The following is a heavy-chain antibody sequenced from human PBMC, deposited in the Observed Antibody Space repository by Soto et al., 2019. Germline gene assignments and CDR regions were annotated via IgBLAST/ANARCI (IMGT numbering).Heavy chain of an antibody. CDR2: IIPIFGTA. Sequence: GASVKVSCKASGGTFSSYAISWVRQAPGQGLEWMGGIIPIFGTANYAQKFQGRVTITADESTSTAYMELSSLRSEDTAVYYCASLLRFLEWLPRNPYYYYGMDVWGQGTTVTVSS. J-gene: IGHJ6*02. V-gene: IGHV1-69*13. CDR1: GGTFSSYA. D-gene: IGHD3-3*01. CDR3: ASLLRFLEWLPRNPYYYYGMDV.